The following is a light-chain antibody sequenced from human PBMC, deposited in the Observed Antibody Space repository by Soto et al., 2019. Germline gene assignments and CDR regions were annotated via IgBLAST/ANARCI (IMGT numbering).Light chain of an antibody. Sequence: QSALTQPRSVSGSPGQSVTISCTGTSSDVGGYNYVSWYQQHPGKAPKLMIYDVSKRPSGVPDRFSGSKSGNTASLTISGLPAEDEADYYCCSYAGNYYVFGTGTKLTVL. V-gene: IGLV2-11*01. J-gene: IGLJ1*01. CDR3: CSYAGNYYV. CDR2: DVS. CDR1: SSDVGGYNY.